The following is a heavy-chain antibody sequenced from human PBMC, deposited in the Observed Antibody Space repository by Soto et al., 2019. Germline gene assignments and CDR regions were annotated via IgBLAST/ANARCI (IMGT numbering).Heavy chain of an antibody. CDR2: ISGSGGTT. V-gene: IGHV3-23*01. CDR3: AKTPYNFWSSGQYLFDH. D-gene: IGHD3-3*01. Sequence: GGSLRLSCTVSGFTFGSHAMSWVRQAPGKGLECVSGISGSGGTTFYADSVKGRFTISRDNSKKTLYLQMNSLRAEDTAVYYCAKTPYNFWSSGQYLFDHWGQGTLVTVSS. CDR1: GFTFGSHA. J-gene: IGHJ4*02.